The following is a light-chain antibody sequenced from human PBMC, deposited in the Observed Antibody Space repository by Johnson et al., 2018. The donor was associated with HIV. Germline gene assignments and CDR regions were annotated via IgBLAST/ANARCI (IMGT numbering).Light chain of an antibody. J-gene: IGLJ1*01. V-gene: IGLV1-51*01. Sequence: QPVLTQPPSVSAAPGQKVTISCSGSSSNIGNNYVSWYQQLPGTAPKLLIYDNHKRPSGIPDRFSGSKSGTSATLGITGLQTGDEADYYCGSWDSSLSAGGVFGTGTKVTVL. CDR1: SSNIGNNY. CDR2: DNH. CDR3: GSWDSSLSAGGV.